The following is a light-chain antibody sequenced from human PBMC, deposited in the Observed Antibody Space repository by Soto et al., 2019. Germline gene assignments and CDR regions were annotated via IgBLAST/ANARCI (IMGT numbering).Light chain of an antibody. V-gene: IGKV1-17*01. CDR3: LQNNNYPLT. CDR2: SAS. Sequence: IQMPQPPASLSASGGDRVPITCRASQSISSYLDWYQQKPGKAPKRLIYSASSLPSGVPSRFSGSGSGTEFTLTISSLQSEDFATYYCLQNNNYPLTFGQGTKVDIK. CDR1: QSISSY. J-gene: IGKJ1*01.